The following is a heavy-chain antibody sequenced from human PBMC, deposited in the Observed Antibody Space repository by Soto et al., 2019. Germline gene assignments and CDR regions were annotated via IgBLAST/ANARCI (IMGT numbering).Heavy chain of an antibody. D-gene: IGHD3-9*01. CDR2: IYFDGRDK. J-gene: IGHJ3*02. CDR3: STGSRTGAFDT. V-gene: IGHV3-33*01. Sequence: QVQLVESGGGVVQPGRSLRLSCAASGFTFSYYVMHWVRQAPGKGLEWVAVIYFDGRDKYYAESVKGSFTISRDNSKHTVYLQMGSMRDEDKAVYYCSTGSRTGAFDTWGQGTMVTVSS. CDR1: GFTFSYYV.